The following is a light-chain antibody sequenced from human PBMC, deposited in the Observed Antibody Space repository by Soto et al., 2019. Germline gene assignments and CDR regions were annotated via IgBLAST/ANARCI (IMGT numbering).Light chain of an antibody. Sequence: QSALTQPASVSGSPGQSITISCTGTSSDAGSYNLVSWYQQHPGKAPKLMIYEGSKRPSGVSNRFSGSKSGNTASLTISGLQAEDEADYYCCSYAGSSTFPFYVFGTGTKVTVL. V-gene: IGLV2-23*03. CDR1: SSDAGSYNL. CDR3: CSYAGSSTFPFYV. CDR2: EGS. J-gene: IGLJ1*01.